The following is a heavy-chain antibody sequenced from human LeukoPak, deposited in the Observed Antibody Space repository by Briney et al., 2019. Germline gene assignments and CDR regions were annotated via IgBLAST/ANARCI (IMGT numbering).Heavy chain of an antibody. V-gene: IGHV1-46*01. Sequence: GASAKVSCKTSGYTFISYYMHWVRQAPGQGLEWRGIINPSGGSTTYAQKFQGRVTVTRDTSTSTVYMELSRLRSEDTAVYYCARGGSYSEFDYWGQGTLVTVSS. CDR3: ARGGSYSEFDY. J-gene: IGHJ4*02. CDR1: GYTFISYY. D-gene: IGHD1-26*01. CDR2: INPSGGST.